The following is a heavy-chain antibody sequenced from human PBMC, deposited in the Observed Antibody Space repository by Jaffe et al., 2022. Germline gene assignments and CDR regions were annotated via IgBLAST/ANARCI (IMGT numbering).Heavy chain of an antibody. V-gene: IGHV4-38-2*02. J-gene: IGHJ3*02. CDR1: GYSISSGYY. CDR3: ARDQSITIFSQGLHPFDI. D-gene: IGHD3-9*01. Sequence: QVQLQESGPGLVKPSETLSLTCAVSGYSISSGYYWGWIRQPPGKGLEWIGSIYHSGSTYYNPSLKSRVTISVDTSKNQFSLKLSSVTAADTAVYYCARDQSITIFSQGLHPFDIWGQGTMVTVSS. CDR2: IYHSGST.